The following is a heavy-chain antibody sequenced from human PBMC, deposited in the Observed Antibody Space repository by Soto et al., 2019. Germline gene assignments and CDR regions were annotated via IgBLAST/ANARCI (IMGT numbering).Heavy chain of an antibody. CDR1: GGSISSYY. V-gene: IGHV4-59*01. J-gene: IGHJ4*02. Sequence: SETLSLTCTVSGGSISSYYWSWIRQPPGKGLELIGYIYYSGSTNYNPSLKSRVTISVDTSKNQFSLELVFVTAADTAVYYCARSRRGYSFGLFDFWGQGTLVTVSS. CDR3: ARSRRGYSFGLFDF. D-gene: IGHD5-18*01. CDR2: IYYSGST.